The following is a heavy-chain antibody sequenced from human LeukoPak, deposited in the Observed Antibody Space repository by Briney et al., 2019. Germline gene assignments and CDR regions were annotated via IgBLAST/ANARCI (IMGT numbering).Heavy chain of an antibody. J-gene: IGHJ4*02. V-gene: IGHV6-1*01. Sequence: SQTLSLTCAISGDSVSSNSAAWTWIRQSPSRGLEWLGRIYYRSKWYNDCAVSVKSRITMSPDTSKNQFSLHLNSVTPEDTAVYYCARDLHDASAVVITRSDHWGQGTLVTVSS. CDR3: ARDLHDASAVVITRSDH. CDR2: IYYRSKWYN. D-gene: IGHD3-22*01. CDR1: GDSVSSNSAA.